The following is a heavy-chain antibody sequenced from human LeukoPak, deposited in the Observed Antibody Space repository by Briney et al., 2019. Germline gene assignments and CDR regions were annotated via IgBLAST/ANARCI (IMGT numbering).Heavy chain of an antibody. CDR2: IRYDGSST. D-gene: IGHD1-26*01. CDR3: AKDWSYQGNYHYMDV. Sequence: PGGSLRLSCAASGFIFCIYGVLCVRQAPGGGLECVAFIRYDGSSTYYADYVKGRFTISRDNSKNTLYVQMTSLRGEDTAVYYCAKDWSYQGNYHYMDVWGKGTPVTTSS. J-gene: IGHJ6*03. V-gene: IGHV3-30*02. CDR1: GFIFCIYG.